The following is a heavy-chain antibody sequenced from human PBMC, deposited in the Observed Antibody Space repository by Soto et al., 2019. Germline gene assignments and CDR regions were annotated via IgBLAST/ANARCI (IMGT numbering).Heavy chain of an antibody. V-gene: IGHV5-51*01. CDR3: ARPSGRFGELNYGMDV. J-gene: IGHJ6*02. D-gene: IGHD3-10*01. CDR1: GYSFTIYW. CDR2: IYPGDSDT. Sequence: PGESLKISCKGSGYSFTIYWIGWVRQMPGKGLEWMGIIYPGDSDTRYSPSFQGQVTISADKSISTAYLQWSSLKASDTAMYYCARPSGRFGELNYGMDVWGQGTTVTVSS.